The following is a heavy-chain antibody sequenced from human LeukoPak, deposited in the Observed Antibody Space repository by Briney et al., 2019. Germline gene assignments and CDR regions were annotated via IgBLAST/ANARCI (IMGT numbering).Heavy chain of an antibody. CDR1: GYSIISGYY. CDR2: IYHSGST. Sequence: PSETLSLTCAVSGYSIISGYYWGWIRQPPGKGLEWIGSIYHSGSTYYNSSLKSRVTISVDTSKNQFSLKLNSVTAADTAVYYCARGGIAVAGTFGYWGQGTLVTVSS. V-gene: IGHV4-38-2*01. J-gene: IGHJ4*02. CDR3: ARGGIAVAGTFGY. D-gene: IGHD6-19*01.